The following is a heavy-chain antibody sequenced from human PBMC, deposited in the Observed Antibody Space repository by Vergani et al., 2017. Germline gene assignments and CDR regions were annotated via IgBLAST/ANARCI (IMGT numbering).Heavy chain of an antibody. D-gene: IGHD3-3*01. J-gene: IGHJ4*02. V-gene: IGHV4-61*02. CDR3: ARVQQPLYYDFWSGYSGYFDY. CDR2: IYTSGSP. CDR1: VGSISSGSYY. Sequence: QVQLQESGPGLVKPSQTLSLTCTVSVGSISSGSYYWSWIRQPAGKGLEWSGRIYTSGSPNYNPSLKSRVTISVDTSKNQFSLKLSSVTAADTAVSYCARVQQPLYYDFWSGYSGYFDYGGQGTLVTVAS.